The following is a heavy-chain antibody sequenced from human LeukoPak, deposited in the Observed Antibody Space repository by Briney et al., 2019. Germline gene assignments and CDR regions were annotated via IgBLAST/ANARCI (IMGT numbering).Heavy chain of an antibody. CDR2: ISSSSSAI. V-gene: IGHV3-48*01. CDR1: GFTFSSYS. Sequence: GGSLRLSCAASGFTFSSYSMNWARQAPGKGLEWVSYISSSSSAIYYADSVKGRFTISRGNAKNSLYLQMNSLRAEDTAVYYCARVSGSYYGYFDYWGQGTLVTVSS. CDR3: ARVSGSYYGYFDY. D-gene: IGHD1-26*01. J-gene: IGHJ4*02.